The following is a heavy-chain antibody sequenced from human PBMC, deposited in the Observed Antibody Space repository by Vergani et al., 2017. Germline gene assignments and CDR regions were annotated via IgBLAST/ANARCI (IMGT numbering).Heavy chain of an antibody. CDR1: GFTFSSYS. V-gene: IGHV3-15*01. D-gene: IGHD1-26*01. CDR2: IKSKTDGGTT. CDR3: TTMVGGSYYPYYYYYYMDV. Sequence: EVQLVESGGGLVQPGGSLRLSCAASGFTFSSYSMNWVRQAPGKGLEWVGRIKSKTDGGTTDYAAPVKGRFTISRDDSKNTLYLQMNSLKTEDTAVYYCTTMVGGSYYPYYYYYYMDVWGKGTTVTVSS. J-gene: IGHJ6*03.